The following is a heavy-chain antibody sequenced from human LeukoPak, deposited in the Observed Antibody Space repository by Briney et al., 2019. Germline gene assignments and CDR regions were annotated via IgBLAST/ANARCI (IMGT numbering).Heavy chain of an antibody. Sequence: GGSLRLSCAASGFTFSSYGMHWVRQAPGKGLEWVTFIRCDGSNKYYADSVKGRFPIPRDNSKNTRYLQMNSLRAEDTAGYYWGKVKFVGGTREYFDYWGQGTMVTVSS. D-gene: IGHD1-26*01. CDR3: GKVKFVGGTREYFDY. J-gene: IGHJ4*02. V-gene: IGHV3-30*02. CDR1: GFTFSSYG. CDR2: IRCDGSNK.